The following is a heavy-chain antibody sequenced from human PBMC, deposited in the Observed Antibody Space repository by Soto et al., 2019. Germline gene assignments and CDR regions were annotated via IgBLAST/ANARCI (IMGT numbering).Heavy chain of an antibody. CDR2: IIPIFGTA. CDR1: GYTFTGYY. J-gene: IGHJ6*02. V-gene: IGHV1-69*13. D-gene: IGHD4-17*01. CDR3: ARAYIGDYSYYYYGMDV. Sequence: GASVKVSCKASGYTFTGYYMHWVRQAPGQGLEWMGGIIPIFGTANYAQKFQGRVTITADESTSTAYMELSSLRSEDTAVYYCARAYIGDYSYYYYGMDVWGQGTTVTVSS.